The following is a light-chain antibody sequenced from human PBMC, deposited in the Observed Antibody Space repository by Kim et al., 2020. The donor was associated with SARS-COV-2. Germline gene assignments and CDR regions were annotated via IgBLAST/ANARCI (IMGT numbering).Light chain of an antibody. V-gene: IGLV3-21*04. CDR3: QVWDSSSDHWV. Sequence: PGKTARITCGGNNIGSKSVHCYQQKPGQATVLVIYYDSDRPSGIPERFSGSNSGNTATLTISRVEAGDEADYYCQVWDSSSDHWVFGGGTQLTVL. J-gene: IGLJ3*02. CDR1: NIGSKS. CDR2: YDS.